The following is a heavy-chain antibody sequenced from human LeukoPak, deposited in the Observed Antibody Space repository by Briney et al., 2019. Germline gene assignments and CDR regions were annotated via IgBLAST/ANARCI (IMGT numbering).Heavy chain of an antibody. CDR3: AGGIFGVVINAFHI. CDR2: TYNSGST. J-gene: IGHJ3*02. Sequence: PSETLSLTCTVSGGSITSYHWSWVRQPPGKGLEWIGDTYNSGSTNYNPSLKSRVTISVDTSKNQFSLKLSSVTAADTAVYYWAGGIFGVVINAFHIWGQGTMVTVSS. V-gene: IGHV4-59*01. D-gene: IGHD3-3*01. CDR1: GGSITSYH.